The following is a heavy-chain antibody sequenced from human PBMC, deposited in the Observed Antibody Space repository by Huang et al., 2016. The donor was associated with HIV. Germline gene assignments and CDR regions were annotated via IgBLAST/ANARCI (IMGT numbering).Heavy chain of an antibody. CDR3: ARGYNFWSGYYTDKYYMDV. CDR1: GFTLDDYG. CDR2: MHWNGESA. V-gene: IGHV3-20*04. Sequence: EVILVESGGGVVRPGGSLRLSCAISGFTLDDYGMSWVRQAPGKGLEWVCGMHWNGESARYADSVKGRFTVSKDNANNSLFLQMNSLRAEDTALYYCARGYNFWSGYYTDKYYMDVWGKGTTVVVSS. D-gene: IGHD3-3*01. J-gene: IGHJ6*03.